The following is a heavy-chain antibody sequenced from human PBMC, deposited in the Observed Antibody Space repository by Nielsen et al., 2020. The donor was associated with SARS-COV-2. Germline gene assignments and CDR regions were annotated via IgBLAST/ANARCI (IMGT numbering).Heavy chain of an antibody. V-gene: IGHV2-5*02. J-gene: IGHJ4*02. CDR1: GFSLTTTGVG. D-gene: IGHD5-12*01. CDR3: AHRGRGYDSFDL. Sequence: SGPTLVQPTQTLTLTCTFSGFSLTTTGVGVAWIRPPPGKALEWLGFIYWDDEKRYSPSLRSRLTFTKDTSKNQVVLTMTSLDPVDTATYFCAHRGRGYDSFDLWGQGTLVTVSS. CDR2: IYWDDEK.